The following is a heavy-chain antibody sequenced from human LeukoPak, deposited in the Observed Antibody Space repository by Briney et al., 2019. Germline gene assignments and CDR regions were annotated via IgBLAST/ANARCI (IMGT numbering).Heavy chain of an antibody. V-gene: IGHV3-21*01. CDR1: GFTFSSYS. CDR2: ISSSSSYI. J-gene: IGHJ4*02. D-gene: IGHD3-22*01. CDR3: ASISAMIVVAL. Sequence: GGSLRLSCAASGFTFSSYSMNWVRQAPGKGLEWVSSISSSSSYIYYADSVKGRFTISRDNAKNSLYLQMNSLRAEDTAVYYCASISAMIVVALWGQGTLVTVSS.